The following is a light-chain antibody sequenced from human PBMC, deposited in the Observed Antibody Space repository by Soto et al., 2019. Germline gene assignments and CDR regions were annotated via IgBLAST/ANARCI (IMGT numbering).Light chain of an antibody. J-gene: IGKJ5*01. CDR3: QQYGSSPIT. CDR1: QTISSW. V-gene: IGKV1-5*03. Sequence: DIQMTQSPSTLSGSVGDRVTITCRASQTISSWLAWYQQKPGKAPKLLISKASTLKSGVPSRFSGSGSGTEFTLTISRLEPEDFAVYYCQQYGSSPITFGQGTRLEIK. CDR2: KAS.